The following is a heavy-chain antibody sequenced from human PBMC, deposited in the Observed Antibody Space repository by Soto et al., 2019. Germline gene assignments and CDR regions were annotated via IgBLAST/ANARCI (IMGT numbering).Heavy chain of an antibody. CDR2: ISAYNGNT. CDR3: ARESGYSSSWWDFDY. CDR1: GYTFTSYG. Sequence: ASVKVSCKASGYTFTSYGISWVRQAPGQGLERMGWISAYNGNTNYAQKLQGRVTMTTDTSTSTAYMELRSLRSDYTAVYYCARESGYSSSWWDFDYWGQGTLVTVSS. J-gene: IGHJ4*02. V-gene: IGHV1-18*01. D-gene: IGHD6-13*01.